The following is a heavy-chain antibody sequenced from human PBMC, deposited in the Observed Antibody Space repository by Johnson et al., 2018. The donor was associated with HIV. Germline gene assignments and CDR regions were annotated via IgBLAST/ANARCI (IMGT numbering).Heavy chain of an antibody. CDR1: GFTFSSYW. D-gene: IGHD5-24*01. J-gene: IGHJ3*02. CDR3: ARDGPWLQSQRDAFDI. Sequence: VQLVESGGGLVQPGGSLRLSCAVSGFTFSSYWMSWVRQAPGRGLEWVANIKQDGGEKYYVDSVKGRFTISRDNAKHSLYLQMNSLRAEDTAVYYCARDGPWLQSQRDAFDIWGQGTVVTVSS. V-gene: IGHV3-7*01. CDR2: IKQDGGEK.